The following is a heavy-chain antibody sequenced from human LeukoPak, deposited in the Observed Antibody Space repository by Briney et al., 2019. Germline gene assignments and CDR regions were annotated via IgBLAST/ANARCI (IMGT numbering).Heavy chain of an antibody. V-gene: IGHV3-53*01. Sequence: GGSLRLSCAASGFTVSSNYMSWVRQAPGKGLEWVSVIYSGGSTYYADSVKGRFTISRDNSKNTLYLQMNSLRAEDTAVYYRARDSAGTNHAFDIWGQGTMVTVSS. D-gene: IGHD6-13*01. J-gene: IGHJ3*02. CDR2: IYSGGST. CDR1: GFTVSSNY. CDR3: ARDSAGTNHAFDI.